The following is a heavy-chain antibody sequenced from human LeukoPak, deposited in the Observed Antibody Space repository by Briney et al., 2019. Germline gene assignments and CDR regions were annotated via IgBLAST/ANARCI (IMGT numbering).Heavy chain of an antibody. CDR1: GFSFSSYD. D-gene: IGHD6-19*01. CDR3: TTITVASHFDY. CDR2: IRYDGNNK. V-gene: IGHV3-30*02. J-gene: IGHJ4*02. Sequence: GGSLRLSCAASGFSFSSYDMYWVRQAPGKGLEGVAFIRYDGNNKYYAYSVKGRFTISRENSESTLYLQLNSLRAEDTAVYYCTTITVASHFDYWGPGTLVTVSS.